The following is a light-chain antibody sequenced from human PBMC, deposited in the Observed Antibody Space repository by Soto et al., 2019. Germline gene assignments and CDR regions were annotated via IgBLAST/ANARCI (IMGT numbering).Light chain of an antibody. CDR3: SSYTSSSTRR. CDR1: SSDVGGYNY. J-gene: IGLJ3*02. V-gene: IGLV2-14*01. Sequence: QSALTQPASVSGSPGQSITISCTGTSSDVGGYNYVSWYQQHPGKGPKLMIYEVTNRPSGVSNRFSGSKSGNTASLTISGLQADEETDYYCSSYTSSSTRRFGGGTKVTVL. CDR2: EVT.